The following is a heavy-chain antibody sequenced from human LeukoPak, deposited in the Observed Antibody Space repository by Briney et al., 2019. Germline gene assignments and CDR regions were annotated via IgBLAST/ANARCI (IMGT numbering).Heavy chain of an antibody. CDR3: ARVGTTFYYYYMDV. Sequence: SETLSLTCTVSGGSISSSNYYWAWIRQPPGKGLEWIGNIYYSGNTYYNPSLKSRVTISLDTSKNQFSLKLSSMTAADTAVYYCARVGTTFYYYYMDVWGKGTTVTVSS. D-gene: IGHD1-7*01. J-gene: IGHJ6*03. CDR1: GGSISSSNYY. CDR2: IYYSGNT. V-gene: IGHV4-39*01.